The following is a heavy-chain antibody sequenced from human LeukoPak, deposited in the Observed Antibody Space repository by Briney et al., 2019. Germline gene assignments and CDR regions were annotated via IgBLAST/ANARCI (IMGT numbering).Heavy chain of an antibody. CDR3: ARDKSVGPTPLDF. CDR2: ISYDGSNK. CDR1: GFTFSSYA. J-gene: IGHJ4*02. V-gene: IGHV3-30-3*01. D-gene: IGHD1-26*01. Sequence: GGSLRLSCAASGFTFSSYAMHWVRQAPGKGLEWVAVISYDGSNKYYADSVKGRFTISRDNSKNTLYLQMNSLRAEDTAVYYCARDKSVGPTPLDFWGQGTLVTVSS.